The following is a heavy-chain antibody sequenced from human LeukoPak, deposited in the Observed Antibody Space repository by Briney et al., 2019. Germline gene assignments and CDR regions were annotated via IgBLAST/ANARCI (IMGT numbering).Heavy chain of an antibody. CDR3: ARVPAARGYYYYYYMDV. V-gene: IGHV4-39*01. Sequence: SETLSLTCTVSGGSISSSSYYWGWIRQPPGKGLEWIGSTYYSGSTYYNPSLKSRVTISVDTSKNQFSLKLSSVTAADTAVYYCARVPAARGYYYYYYMDVWGKGTTVTVSS. J-gene: IGHJ6*03. D-gene: IGHD2-2*01. CDR2: TYYSGST. CDR1: GGSISSSSYY.